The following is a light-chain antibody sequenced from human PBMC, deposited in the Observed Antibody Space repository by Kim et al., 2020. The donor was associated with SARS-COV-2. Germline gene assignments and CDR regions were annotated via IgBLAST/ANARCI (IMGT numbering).Light chain of an antibody. J-gene: IGLJ3*02. CDR2: SNN. Sequence: QLVLTQPPSASGTPGQRVTISCSGSSSNIGSNNVVWYQQLPGAAPNPLIYSNNQRPSGIPDRFSGSRSGTSASLSISGLQSGDEADYYCAVWDDILKHGVFGGGTKLTVL. CDR3: AVWDDILKHGV. CDR1: SSNIGSNN. V-gene: IGLV1-44*01.